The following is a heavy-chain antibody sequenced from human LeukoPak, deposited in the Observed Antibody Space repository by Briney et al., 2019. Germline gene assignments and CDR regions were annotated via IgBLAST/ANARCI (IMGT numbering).Heavy chain of an antibody. CDR1: GFTFSSYW. D-gene: IGHD3-9*01. CDR3: ARDGDILTGFGDDY. V-gene: IGHV3-7*01. CDR2: IKQDGSEK. Sequence: GGSLRLSCAASGFTFSSYWMSWVRQAPGKGLEWVANIKQDGSEKYYVDSVKGRFTISRDNAKNSLYLQMNSLRAEDTAVYYCARDGDILTGFGDDYWGQGTLVTVSS. J-gene: IGHJ4*02.